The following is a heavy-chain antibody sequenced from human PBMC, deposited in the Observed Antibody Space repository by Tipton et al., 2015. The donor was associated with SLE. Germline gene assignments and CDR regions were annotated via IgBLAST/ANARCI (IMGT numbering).Heavy chain of an antibody. CDR3: ARAEEHYDFWSGYFRNNWFDP. Sequence: TLSLTCAVYGGSITSSSYYWAWIRQSPGEGVEWIGEIYYRGSTNYNPSLESRVTISVDTSKNQFSLKLSSVTAADTAVYYCARAEEHYDFWSGYFRNNWFDPWGQGTLVTVSS. CDR2: IYYRGST. J-gene: IGHJ5*02. V-gene: IGHV4-39*07. D-gene: IGHD3-3*01. CDR1: GGSITSSSYY.